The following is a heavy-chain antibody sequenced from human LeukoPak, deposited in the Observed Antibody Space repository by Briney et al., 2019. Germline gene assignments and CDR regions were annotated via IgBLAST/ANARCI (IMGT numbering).Heavy chain of an antibody. Sequence: SETLSLTCAVYGGSFSGYYWSWIRQPPGKGLEWIGEINHSGSTNYNPSLKSRVTISVNTSKSQFSLKLSSVTAADTAVYYCARGPYCSSTSCPKGRYYYYGMDVWGQGTTVTVSS. D-gene: IGHD2-2*01. CDR3: ARGPYCSSTSCPKGRYYYYGMDV. J-gene: IGHJ6*02. CDR2: INHSGST. V-gene: IGHV4-34*01. CDR1: GGSFSGYY.